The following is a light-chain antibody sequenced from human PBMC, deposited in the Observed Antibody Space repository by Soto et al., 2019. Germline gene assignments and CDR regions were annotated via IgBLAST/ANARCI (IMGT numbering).Light chain of an antibody. CDR3: QHYKMYSPWA. CDR1: QSITTW. CDR2: DVS. J-gene: IGKJ1*01. V-gene: IGKV1-5*01. Sequence: DIQMSQSPSTVSAYVGDSVTITCRASQSITTWLALYHQRPGKAPKLLIYDVSSLQSGVPSRFSGSGSGTEFTLTISSLQPDDFATYYCQHYKMYSPWAFGQGTKVDIK.